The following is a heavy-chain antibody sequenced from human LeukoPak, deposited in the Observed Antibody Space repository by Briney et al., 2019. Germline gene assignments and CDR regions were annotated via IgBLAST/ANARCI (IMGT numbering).Heavy chain of an antibody. V-gene: IGHV4-39*01. D-gene: IGHD2-15*01. CDR1: GGSISSSSYY. CDR2: IYYSGST. Sequence: SETLSLTCTVSGGSISSSSYYWGWIRQPPGKGLEWIGSIYYSGSTYYNPSLKSRVTISVDTSKNQFSLKLSSVTAADTAVYYCARLAIVVVVAATRHISQYMDVWGKGTTVTISS. CDR3: ARLAIVVVVAATRHISQYMDV. J-gene: IGHJ6*03.